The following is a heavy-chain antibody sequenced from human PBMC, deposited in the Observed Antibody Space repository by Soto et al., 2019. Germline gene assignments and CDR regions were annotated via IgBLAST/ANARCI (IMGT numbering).Heavy chain of an antibody. J-gene: IGHJ4*02. CDR2: IAVGSGYT. CDR1: GFTFTSSA. V-gene: IGHV1-58*01. D-gene: IGHD2-8*01. CDR3: AADATAWQQMVPSDY. Sequence: SVKVSCKASGFTFTSSASQWVRQARGQRLEWIGWIAVGSGYTNYAQRFQDRVTLTRDMSTATTYMELSRLTSEDTAIYYCAADATAWQQMVPSDYWGQGTLVTVS.